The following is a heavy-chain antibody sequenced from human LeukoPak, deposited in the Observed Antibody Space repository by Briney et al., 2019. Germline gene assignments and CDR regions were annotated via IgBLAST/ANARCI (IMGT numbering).Heavy chain of an antibody. CDR2: ISYDGGNK. D-gene: IGHD3-10*01. CDR3: AKVFEVRGARRPKDY. CDR1: GFAFSSYA. Sequence: PGRFLRLSCAASGFAFSSYAMHWVRQAPGKGLEWVALISYDGGNKFYADSVRDRFTISRDNSKNTLFLQMNSLRIEDTAVYYCAKVFEVRGARRPKDYWGQGTLVIVSS. J-gene: IGHJ4*02. V-gene: IGHV3-30*04.